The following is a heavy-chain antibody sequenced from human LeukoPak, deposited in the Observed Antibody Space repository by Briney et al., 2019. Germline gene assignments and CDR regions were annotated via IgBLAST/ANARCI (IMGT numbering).Heavy chain of an antibody. CDR1: GYSFSDYW. CDR3: ARHSSYTSGWPLDY. CDR2: IYPGDSDT. D-gene: IGHD6-19*01. Sequence: GESLKISCKGSGYSFSDYWIGWVRQMPGKGLEWMGIIYPGDSDTRYSPSFQGQVTISADKSISTAYLQWSSLKASDTAIYYCARHSSYTSGWPLDYWGQGTLVTVSS. V-gene: IGHV5-51*01. J-gene: IGHJ4*02.